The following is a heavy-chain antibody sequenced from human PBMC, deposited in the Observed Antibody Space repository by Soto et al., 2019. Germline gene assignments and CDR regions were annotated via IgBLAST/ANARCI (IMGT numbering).Heavy chain of an antibody. J-gene: IGHJ4*02. D-gene: IGHD5-18*01. CDR2: LSYDGNNV. V-gene: IGHV3-30-3*01. CDR1: GFTFSNYA. Sequence: QVQLVESGGGVVQPGRSLRLSCAASGFTFSNYAIHWVRQAPGKGLEWVAVLSYDGNNVHYADSVKGRFTVSIDNSRNTLFLQMNRLRAEDTALYYCARGPIGDAAMVTNYFDYWGQGTLVTVSS. CDR3: ARGPIGDAAMVTNYFDY.